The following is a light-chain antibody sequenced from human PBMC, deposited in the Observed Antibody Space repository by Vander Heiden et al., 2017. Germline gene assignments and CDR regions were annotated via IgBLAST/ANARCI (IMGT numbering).Light chain of an antibody. V-gene: IGKV1-39*01. J-gene: IGKJ4*01. CDR1: RSVANY. Sequence: DIQMTQSPSSLYASVGDTVTITCRASRSVANYLNWYQHKPGDAPKVLIYAASSLQSGVPSRFNGSVSGTDFTLSIFSLRPEYFATYFCQQLYSIPLTFGGGTKVEIK. CDR3: QQLYSIPLT. CDR2: AAS.